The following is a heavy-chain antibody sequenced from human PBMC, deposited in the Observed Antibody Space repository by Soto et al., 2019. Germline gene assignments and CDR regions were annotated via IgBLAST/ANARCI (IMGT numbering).Heavy chain of an antibody. CDR1: GGSLSGYY. V-gene: IGHV4-34*01. CDR3: ARHHVRGRTIAGAAEF. D-gene: IGHD1-26*01. Sequence: SETLSLTCAVYGGSLSGYYWSWIRQPPGKALEWIGEINYSGNTNYNPSLKSRVTISVDTPKNQLFLNLTSVTAADTAMYYCARHHVRGRTIAGAAEFWGQGALVTVYS. J-gene: IGHJ4*02. CDR2: INYSGNT.